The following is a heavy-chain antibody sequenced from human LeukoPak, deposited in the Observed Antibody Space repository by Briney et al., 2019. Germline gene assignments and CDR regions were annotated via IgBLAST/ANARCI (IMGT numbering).Heavy chain of an antibody. D-gene: IGHD2-2*01. V-gene: IGHV4-34*01. CDR1: GGSFSGYY. CDR2: INHSGST. J-gene: IGHJ5*02. Sequence: SETLSLTCAVYGGSFSGYYWSWIRQPPGKGLEWIGEINHSGSTNYNPSLKSRVTMSVDTSKNQFSLKLSSVTAADTAVYYCARDLYQLHALGWFDPWGQGTLVTVSS. CDR3: ARDLYQLHALGWFDP.